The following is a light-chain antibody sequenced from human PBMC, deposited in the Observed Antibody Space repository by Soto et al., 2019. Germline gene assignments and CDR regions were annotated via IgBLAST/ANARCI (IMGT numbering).Light chain of an antibody. Sequence: QSGLTQTASVSGSPGQSITMSCTGSRSDVGGYNLVSWYQQHPGKAPKLLISDDNKRPSGVSDRFSGSKSGNTGSLTISGLQAEDEGDYYCSSYAGRITLVFGGGTKLTVL. CDR1: RSDVGGYNL. CDR3: SSYAGRITLV. CDR2: DDN. V-gene: IGLV2-23*01. J-gene: IGLJ2*01.